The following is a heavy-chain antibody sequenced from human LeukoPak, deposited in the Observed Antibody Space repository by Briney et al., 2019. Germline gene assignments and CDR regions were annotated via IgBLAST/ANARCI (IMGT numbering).Heavy chain of an antibody. J-gene: IGHJ4*02. D-gene: IGHD3-22*01. CDR2: IRYDGSNK. CDR3: AKDKGYDSSGYYPY. Sequence: GGSLRLSCAASGFTFSSYGMHWVRQAPGKGLEWVAFIRYDGSNKYYADSVKGRFTISRDNSKNTLYLQMNSLRAEDTAVYYCAKDKGYDSSGYYPYWGQGILVTVSS. V-gene: IGHV3-30*02. CDR1: GFTFSSYG.